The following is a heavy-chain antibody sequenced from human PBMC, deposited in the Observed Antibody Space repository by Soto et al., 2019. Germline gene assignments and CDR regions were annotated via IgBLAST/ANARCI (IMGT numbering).Heavy chain of an antibody. CDR2: ISYDDGTNK. D-gene: IGHD6-19*01. Sequence: QVQLVESGGGVVQPGRSLRLSCAASGFTFSSFTMHWVRQAPGKGLEWVAVISYDDGTNKDYADSVKGRFTISRDNPKNTLYLQMNSLRAEDSAVYYCARSIAVAGTPEFDYWGQGPLVTVSS. CDR1: GFTFSSFT. J-gene: IGHJ4*02. V-gene: IGHV3-30-3*01. CDR3: ARSIAVAGTPEFDY.